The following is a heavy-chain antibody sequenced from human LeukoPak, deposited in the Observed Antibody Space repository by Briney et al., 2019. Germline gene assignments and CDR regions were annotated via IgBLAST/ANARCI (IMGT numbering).Heavy chain of an antibody. CDR2: ISGSGGST. V-gene: IGHV3-23*01. J-gene: IGHJ4*02. CDR1: GFTFSSYA. Sequence: GGCLRLSCAASGFTFSSYAMSWVRQAPGKGLEWVSAISGSGGSTYYADSVKGRFTISRDNAKNSLYLQMKSLRAEDTAVYYCARESTVTTFGDYWGQGTLVTVSS. D-gene: IGHD4-17*01. CDR3: ARESTVTTFGDY.